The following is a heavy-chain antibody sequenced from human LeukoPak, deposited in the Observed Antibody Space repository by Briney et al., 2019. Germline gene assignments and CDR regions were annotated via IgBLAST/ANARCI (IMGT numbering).Heavy chain of an antibody. CDR2: ISYDGSNK. J-gene: IGHJ4*02. V-gene: IGHV3-30*03. Sequence: PGGSLRLSCAASGFTFSSYGMHWVRQAPGKGLEWVAVISYDGSNKYYADSVKGRFTISRDNSKNTLYLQMNSLRAEDTAVYYCARSKASIAQLVGFDYWGQGTLVTVSS. CDR3: ARSKASIAQLVGFDY. D-gene: IGHD6-6*01. CDR1: GFTFSSYG.